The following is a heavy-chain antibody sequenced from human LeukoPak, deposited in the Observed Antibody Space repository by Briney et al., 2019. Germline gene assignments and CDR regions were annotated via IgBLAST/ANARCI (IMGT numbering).Heavy chain of an antibody. CDR1: GFTFSSYG. J-gene: IGHJ6*03. V-gene: IGHV3-30*02. Sequence: GGSLRLSCAASGFTFSSYGMHWVRQAPGKGLEWVAFIRYDGSNKYYADSVKGRFTISRDNSKNTLYLQMNSLRAEDTAVYYCAKEALRPPAGDMDVSLRGTTVTVSS. CDR2: IRYDGSNK. D-gene: IGHD1-26*01. CDR3: AKEALRPPAGDMDV.